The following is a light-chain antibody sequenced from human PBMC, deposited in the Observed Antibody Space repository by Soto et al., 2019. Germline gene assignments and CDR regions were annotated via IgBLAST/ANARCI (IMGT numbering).Light chain of an antibody. Sequence: DIQMTQSPSSLSASVGDRVTITCRASQSISSYLNWYQQKPGKAPKLLIYDASNLETGVPSRFSGSGSGTEFTLAISSLRPEDVATYYCQQYNRFLSFGGGTKVDIK. CDR3: QQYNRFLS. J-gene: IGKJ4*01. V-gene: IGKV1-39*01. CDR1: QSISSY. CDR2: DAS.